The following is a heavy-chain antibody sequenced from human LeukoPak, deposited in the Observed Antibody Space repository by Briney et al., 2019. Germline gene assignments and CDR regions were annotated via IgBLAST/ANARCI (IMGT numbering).Heavy chain of an antibody. J-gene: IGHJ6*04. Sequence: ASVKVSCKVSGYTLTELSMHWVRQAPGKGLEWMGGFDPEDGETIYAQKFQGRVTRTEDTSTDTAYMELSSLRSEDTAVYYCATGYDILTGSRYGMDVWGKGTTVTVSS. CDR2: FDPEDGET. CDR1: GYTLTELS. CDR3: ATGYDILTGSRYGMDV. D-gene: IGHD3-9*01. V-gene: IGHV1-24*01.